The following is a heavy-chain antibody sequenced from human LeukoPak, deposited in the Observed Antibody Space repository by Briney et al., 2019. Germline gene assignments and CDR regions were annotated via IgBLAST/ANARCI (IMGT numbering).Heavy chain of an antibody. CDR3: ARGLDYYGSGSYLGY. J-gene: IGHJ4*02. D-gene: IGHD3-10*01. Sequence: PGGSLRLSCAASGFTVSSNYMSWVRQAPGKGLEWVSVIYSGGSTYYADSVKGRFTISRDNSKNTLYLQMNSLRAEDTAVYYCARGLDYYGSGSYLGYWGQGTLVTVSS. V-gene: IGHV3-53*01. CDR1: GFTVSSNY. CDR2: IYSGGST.